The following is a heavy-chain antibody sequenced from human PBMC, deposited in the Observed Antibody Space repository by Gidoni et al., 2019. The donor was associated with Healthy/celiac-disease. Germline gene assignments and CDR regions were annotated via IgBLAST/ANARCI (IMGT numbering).Heavy chain of an antibody. D-gene: IGHD6-6*01. CDR3: ARDRNIAARPIFDY. Sequence: QVQLVESGGGVVQPGRSLRLSCAASGFTFRSYGMHWVRQAPGKGLGWVAVICYDGSNKYYADSVKGRFTISRDNSKNTLYLQMNSLRAEDTAVYYCARDRNIAARPIFDYWGQGTLVTVSS. CDR1: GFTFRSYG. J-gene: IGHJ4*02. V-gene: IGHV3-33*01. CDR2: ICYDGSNK.